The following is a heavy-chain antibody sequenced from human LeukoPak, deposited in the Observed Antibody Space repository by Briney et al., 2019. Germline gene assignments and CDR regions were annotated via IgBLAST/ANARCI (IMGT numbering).Heavy chain of an antibody. Sequence: GGSLRLSCAASEFTFSSYNMNWVRQAPGKGPEWVSSISRSSSYLYYAVSMKGRFTISRDNAKNSLYLQMNSLRAEDTAVYYCAREGDFGGIPGYYYGLDVWGQGTTVTVSS. CDR3: AREGDFGGIPGYYYGLDV. D-gene: IGHD4-23*01. CDR1: EFTFSSYN. J-gene: IGHJ6*02. CDR2: ISRSSSYL. V-gene: IGHV3-21*01.